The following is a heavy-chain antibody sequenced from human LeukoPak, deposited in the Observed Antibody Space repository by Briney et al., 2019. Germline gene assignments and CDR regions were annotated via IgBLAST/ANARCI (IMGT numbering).Heavy chain of an antibody. Sequence: TGGSLRLPCAASGFAVSTNYMNWVRQAPGKGLEWVSAMYIDGGTYYADSVKGRFTISRDNSKNTLHLQMNSLRAEDTAVYYCARSVAPAARLDYWGQGTLVTVSS. V-gene: IGHV3-53*01. J-gene: IGHJ4*02. CDR2: MYIDGGT. CDR3: ARSVAPAARLDY. D-gene: IGHD2-2*01. CDR1: GFAVSTNY.